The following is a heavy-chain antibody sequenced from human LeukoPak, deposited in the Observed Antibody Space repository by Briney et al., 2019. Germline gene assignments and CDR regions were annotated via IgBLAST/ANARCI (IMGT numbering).Heavy chain of an antibody. D-gene: IGHD6-13*01. CDR2: ISYDGSNK. Sequence: GGSLRLSCAASGFTFSSYAMHWVRQAPGKGLEWVAVISYDGSNKYYADSVKGRFTISRDNSKNTLYLQMNSLRAEDTAVYYCAKDQVIAAAGGVSAFDIWGQGTMVTVSS. CDR1: GFTFSSYA. V-gene: IGHV3-30-3*01. J-gene: IGHJ3*02. CDR3: AKDQVIAAAGGVSAFDI.